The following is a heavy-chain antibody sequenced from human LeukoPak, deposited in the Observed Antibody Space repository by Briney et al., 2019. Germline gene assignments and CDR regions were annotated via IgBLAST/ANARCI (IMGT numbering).Heavy chain of an antibody. CDR3: ARDQDYGSGSYAY. CDR1: GGSCSGYY. CDR2: INHSGST. D-gene: IGHD3-10*01. J-gene: IGHJ4*02. V-gene: IGHV4-34*01. Sequence: SETLSLTCAVYGGSCSGYYWSWIRQPPGKGLEWIGEINHSGSTNYNPSLKSRVTISVDTSKNQFSLKLSSVTAADTAVYYCARDQDYGSGSYAYWGQGTLVTVSS.